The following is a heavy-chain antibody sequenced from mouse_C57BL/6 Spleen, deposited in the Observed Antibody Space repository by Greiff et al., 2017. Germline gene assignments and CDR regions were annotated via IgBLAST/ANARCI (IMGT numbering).Heavy chain of an antibody. CDR3: AIYYGSGAWFAY. CDR1: GFSLTSYG. CDR2: IWSGGNT. Sequence: VTLMESGPGLVQPSQSLSITCTVSGFSLTSYGVHWVRQSPGKGLEWLGVIWSGGNTDYNAAFISRLSISKDNSKSQVFFKMNSLQADDTAIYYCAIYYGSGAWFAYWGQGTLVTVSA. D-gene: IGHD2-1*01. V-gene: IGHV2-2*01. J-gene: IGHJ3*01.